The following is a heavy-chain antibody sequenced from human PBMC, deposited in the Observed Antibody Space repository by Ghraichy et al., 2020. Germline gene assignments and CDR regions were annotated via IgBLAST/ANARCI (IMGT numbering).Heavy chain of an antibody. J-gene: IGHJ4*02. CDR3: ARHSSSGWTPFDY. V-gene: IGHV4-39*01. CDR1: GGSISSSSYY. Sequence: ETLSLTCTVSGGSISSSSYYWGWIRQPPGKGLEWIGSIYYSGSTYYNPSLKSRVTISVDTSKNQFSLKLSSVTAADTAVYYCARHSSSGWTPFDYWGQGTLVTVSS. CDR2: IYYSGST. D-gene: IGHD6-19*01.